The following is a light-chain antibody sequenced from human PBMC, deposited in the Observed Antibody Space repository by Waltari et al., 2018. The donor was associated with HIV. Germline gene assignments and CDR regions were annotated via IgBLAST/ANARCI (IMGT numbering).Light chain of an antibody. CDR1: NIGGKS. Sequence: SYVLTQPPSVSVAPGKTATITCGGNNIGGKSVHWYQQKPGQAPVVVIYYDTDRPSVIPVRFSGSNSANAATLTISRVEAGDEADYYCQVWDTTNEHQTFFGGGTKLTVL. CDR2: YDT. V-gene: IGLV3-21*04. CDR3: QVWDTTNEHQTF. J-gene: IGLJ2*01.